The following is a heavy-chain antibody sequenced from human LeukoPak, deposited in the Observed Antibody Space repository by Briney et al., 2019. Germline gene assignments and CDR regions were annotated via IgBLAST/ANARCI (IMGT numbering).Heavy chain of an antibody. CDR1: GGSISSYY. D-gene: IGHD3-9*01. J-gene: IGHJ4*02. CDR3: ARSPPTRYFDWLLPYYFDY. V-gene: IGHV4-59*01. CDR2: IYYSGTT. Sequence: SETLSLTCTVSGGSISSYYWSWLRQPPGKGLEWIASIYYSGTTNYNPSLKSRVTISVDTSKNQFSLKLSSVTAADTAVYYCARSPPTRYFDWLLPYYFDYWGQGTLVTVSS.